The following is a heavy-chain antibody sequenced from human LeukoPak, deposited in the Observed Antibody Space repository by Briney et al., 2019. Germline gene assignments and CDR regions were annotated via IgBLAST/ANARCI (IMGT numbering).Heavy chain of an antibody. D-gene: IGHD3-22*01. CDR2: INSDGSGT. CDR1: GFSFSTHW. CDR3: GSLTVVAKDH. J-gene: IGHJ4*02. Sequence: GGSLRLSCAASGFSFSTHWMHWVRQAPGKGLVYVAQINSDGSGTAYADSVKGRFTISRDNAKNTLYLETSSPRAEDTAVYYCGSLTVVAKDHWGQGTLVTVSS. V-gene: IGHV3-74*01.